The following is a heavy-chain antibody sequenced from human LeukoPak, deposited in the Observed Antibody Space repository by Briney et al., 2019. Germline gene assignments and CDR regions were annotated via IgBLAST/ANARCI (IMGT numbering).Heavy chain of an antibody. Sequence: GGSLRLSCVASGFTFSSYSMNWVRQAPGKGLEWVSSISSSSSYIYYADSVKGRFTISRDNAKNSLYLQMNSLRAEDTAVYYCARPITTTGYGMDVWGQGTTVTVSS. D-gene: IGHD1-1*01. CDR2: ISSSSSYI. CDR3: ARPITTTGYGMDV. J-gene: IGHJ6*02. CDR1: GFTFSSYS. V-gene: IGHV3-21*01.